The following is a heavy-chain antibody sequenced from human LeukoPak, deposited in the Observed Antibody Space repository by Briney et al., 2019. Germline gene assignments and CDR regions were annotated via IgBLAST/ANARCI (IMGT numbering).Heavy chain of an antibody. Sequence: GGSLRLSCAASGFTFSNYAMSWVRQAPAKGLEWVSALSSSGGDTFYADSVKGRFTISRDTSKNTLYLQMYSLRAEDTAVYYCARDSHHRIAVAGSSKTLDYWGQGTLVTVSS. V-gene: IGHV3-23*01. CDR2: LSSSGGDT. CDR3: ARDSHHRIAVAGSSKTLDY. D-gene: IGHD6-19*01. CDR1: GFTFSNYA. J-gene: IGHJ4*02.